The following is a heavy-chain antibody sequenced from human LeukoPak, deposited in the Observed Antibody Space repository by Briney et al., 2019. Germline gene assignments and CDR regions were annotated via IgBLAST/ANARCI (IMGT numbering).Heavy chain of an antibody. CDR3: ARGPTGYSSGWYY. V-gene: IGHV4-61*08. D-gene: IGHD6-19*01. Sequence: SETLSLTCTVSGGSISSGDYYWSWIRQPPGKGLEWIGYIYYSGSTNYNPSLKSRVTISVDTSKNQFSLKLSSVTAADTAVYYCARGPTGYSSGWYYWGQGTLVTVSS. CDR1: GGSISSGDYY. J-gene: IGHJ4*02. CDR2: IYYSGST.